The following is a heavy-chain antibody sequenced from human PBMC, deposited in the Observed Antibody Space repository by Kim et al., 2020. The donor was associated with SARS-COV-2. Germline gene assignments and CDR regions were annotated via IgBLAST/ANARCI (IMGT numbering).Heavy chain of an antibody. CDR1: GFTFSSYS. Sequence: GGSLRLSCAASGFTFSSYSMNWVRQAPGKGLEWVSSISSSSSYIYYADSVKGRFTISRDNAKNSLYLQMNSLRAEDTAVYYCARDQASYYDSSGYYYLGFWDYYYYGMDVWGQGTTVTVSS. CDR2: ISSSSSYI. J-gene: IGHJ6*02. CDR3: ARDQASYYDSSGYYYLGFWDYYYYGMDV. D-gene: IGHD3-22*01. V-gene: IGHV3-21*01.